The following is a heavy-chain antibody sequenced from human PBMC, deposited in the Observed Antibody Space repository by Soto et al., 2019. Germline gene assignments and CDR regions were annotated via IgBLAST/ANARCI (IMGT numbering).Heavy chain of an antibody. J-gene: IGHJ4*02. CDR3: ATQIDTVMVFRD. D-gene: IGHD5-18*01. CDR2: ISPYNGNT. Sequence: QVQLVQSGAEVKKPGASVKVSCKASDKTFLSYGISWVRQGPGQGLEWMGWISPYNGNTNYAQKLQGRVTMTTATSTSTAYMELRSLRSDDTAVYYCATQIDTVMVFRDWGQGTLVTVSS. CDR1: DKTFLSYG. V-gene: IGHV1-18*01.